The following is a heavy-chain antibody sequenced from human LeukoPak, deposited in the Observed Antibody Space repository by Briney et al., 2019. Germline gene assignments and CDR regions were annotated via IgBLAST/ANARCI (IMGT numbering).Heavy chain of an antibody. D-gene: IGHD1-26*01. V-gene: IGHV7-4-1*02. CDR1: GYTFTNYA. CDR3: ARDQSGSYYR. J-gene: IGHJ4*02. CDR2: INTNTGNP. Sequence: ASVKVSCKASGYTFTNYAMNWVRQAPGQGLEWMGWINTNTGNPTYAQGFTGRFVFSLDTSVSTAYPQINSLKAEDTAVYYCARDQSGSYYRWGQGTLVTVSS.